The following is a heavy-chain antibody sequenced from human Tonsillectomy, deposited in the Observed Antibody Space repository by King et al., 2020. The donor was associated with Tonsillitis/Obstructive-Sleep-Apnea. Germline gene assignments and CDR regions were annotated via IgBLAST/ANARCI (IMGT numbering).Heavy chain of an antibody. V-gene: IGHV3-11*01. Sequence: VQLVESGGGLVKPGGSLRLSCAASGFPFSDYFMSWLRQAPGKGLEWVSFISSSGSTVYYAASVKGRFTISRDNDKNLLYLQLNNLRAADTAVYYCCGRTPIDWLLYWGQGTLVSVSS. J-gene: IGHJ4*02. D-gene: IGHD3-9*01. CDR3: CGRTPIDWLLY. CDR1: GFPFSDYF. CDR2: ISSSGSTV.